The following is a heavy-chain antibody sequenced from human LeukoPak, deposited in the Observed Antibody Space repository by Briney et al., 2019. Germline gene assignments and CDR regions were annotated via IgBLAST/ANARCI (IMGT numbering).Heavy chain of an antibody. CDR2: MYTGGNT. D-gene: IGHD2-2*01. CDR3: ARGRSNTSFFDY. J-gene: IGHJ4*02. CDR1: GFTVSSNY. V-gene: IGHV3-66*01. Sequence: GGSLRLSCAASGFTVSSNYMGWVRQVPGKGPEWVSVMYTGGNTYYTDSVKGRFTISRDSPKNTLDLQMNSLRVEDTAVYYCARGRSNTSFFDYWGQGTLVNVSS.